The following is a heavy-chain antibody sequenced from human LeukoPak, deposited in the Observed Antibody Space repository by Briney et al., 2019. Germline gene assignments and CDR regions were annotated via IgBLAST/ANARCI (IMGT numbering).Heavy chain of an antibody. CDR1: GDSISSSSIY. CDR3: ARHLPKGGSGAGFDY. CDR2: IYYDGTT. D-gene: IGHD3-16*01. V-gene: IGHV4-39*01. J-gene: IGHJ4*02. Sequence: SETLSLTCTVSGDSISSSSIYWGWIRQPPGKGLEWIGSIYYDGTTYYNPSLKSRVTISVDASKNQFSLGLTSVTAAETAVYYCARHLPKGGSGAGFDYWGQGTLVTVSS.